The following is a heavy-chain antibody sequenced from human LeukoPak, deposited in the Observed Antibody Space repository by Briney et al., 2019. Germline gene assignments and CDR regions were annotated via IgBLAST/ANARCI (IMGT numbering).Heavy chain of an antibody. CDR3: ARGDSSGYYFPHFDY. D-gene: IGHD3-22*01. Sequence: SETLSVTCAVYGGSFSGYYWSWIRQPPAKGLEWIGEIKHSGSTNYNPSLKSRVTISVDTSKNQFSLKLSSVTAADTAVYYCARGDSSGYYFPHFDYWGQGTLVTVTS. V-gene: IGHV4-34*01. J-gene: IGHJ4*02. CDR1: GGSFSGYY. CDR2: IKHSGST.